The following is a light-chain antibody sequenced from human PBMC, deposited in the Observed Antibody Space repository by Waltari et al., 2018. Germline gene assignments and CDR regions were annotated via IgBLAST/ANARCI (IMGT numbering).Light chain of an antibody. V-gene: IGKV3-15*01. Sequence: LVMTQSPSTLSVSPGESVTLSCRAGRSVNINVVWYQQKPGQAPRLLIHDASSEATGVPARFRAGGSGTDFTLTISSLQSEDSAVYYCQQYNYWPISFGQGTRLEIK. J-gene: IGKJ5*01. CDR3: QQYNYWPIS. CDR1: RSVNIN. CDR2: DAS.